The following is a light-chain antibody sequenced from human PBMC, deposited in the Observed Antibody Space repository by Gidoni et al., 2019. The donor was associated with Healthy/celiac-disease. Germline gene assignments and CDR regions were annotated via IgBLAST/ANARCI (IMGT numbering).Light chain of an antibody. CDR1: QSVSSN. J-gene: IGKJ2*01. CDR3: QQYNNWPPYT. V-gene: IGKV3-15*01. Sequence: EIVMTQSPATLSVPPGERATLSCRASQSVSSNLAWYQQKPGQAPRLLIYGASTRATGIPARCSGSGSGKEFTLTISSLQSEDFAVYYCQQYNNWPPYTFGQGTKLEIK. CDR2: GAS.